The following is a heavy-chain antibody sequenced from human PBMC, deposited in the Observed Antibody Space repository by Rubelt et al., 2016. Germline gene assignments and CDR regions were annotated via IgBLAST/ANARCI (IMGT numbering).Heavy chain of an antibody. CDR3: ARTAANWSGHYYFNC. D-gene: IGHD3-3*01. Sequence: QVQLQESGPGLVKPSQTLSLTCTVSGGSITSGNYSWNWIRRHPGKGMEWIGYVFHRGGTYYTPSLQSRVHISIDTSKNQFSLHLGPGTAADTAVYYCARTAANWSGHYYFNCWGQGTLVSVSS. CDR1: GGSITSGNYS. J-gene: IGHJ4*02. V-gene: IGHV4-31*03. CDR2: VFHRGGT.